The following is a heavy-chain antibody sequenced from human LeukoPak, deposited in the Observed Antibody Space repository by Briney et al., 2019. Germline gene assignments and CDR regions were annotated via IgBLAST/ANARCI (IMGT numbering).Heavy chain of an antibody. CDR1: GFTVSSNY. Sequence: GGSLRLSCAASGFTVSSNYMSWVRQAPGKGLEWVSVIYSGGSTYYADSVKGRFTISRDNSKNTLYLQMNSLRAEDTAVYYCAKAMGDIVVVVAATKGSTFDYWGQGTLVTVSS. CDR2: IYSGGST. D-gene: IGHD2-15*01. CDR3: AKAMGDIVVVVAATKGSTFDY. V-gene: IGHV3-53*05. J-gene: IGHJ4*02.